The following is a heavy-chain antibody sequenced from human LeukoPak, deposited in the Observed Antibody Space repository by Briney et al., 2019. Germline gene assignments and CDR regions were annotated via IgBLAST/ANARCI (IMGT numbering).Heavy chain of an antibody. J-gene: IGHJ2*01. CDR3: ARATKAVADFDL. CDR1: GFTFSSYA. CDR2: IYSGGAT. D-gene: IGHD6-19*01. V-gene: IGHV3-53*01. Sequence: GGSLRLSCAASGFTFSSYAMSWVRQAPGKGLEWVSMIYSGGATYYADSVRGRFTISRDNSMNMLHLQMNSLRVEDTAVYYCARATKAVADFDLWGRGALVTVSS.